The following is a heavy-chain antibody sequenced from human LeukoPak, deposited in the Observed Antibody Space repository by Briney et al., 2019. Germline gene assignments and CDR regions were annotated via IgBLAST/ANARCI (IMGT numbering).Heavy chain of an antibody. CDR3: ARVRDSSGWYSPPGY. V-gene: IGHV3-33*01. D-gene: IGHD6-19*01. CDR1: GFTFSSYG. Sequence: GRSLRLSCAASGFTFSSYGMHWVRQAPGKGLEWVAVIWYDGSNKYYADSVKGRFTISRDNSKNTLYLQMNSLRAEDTAVYYCARVRDSSGWYSPPGYWGQGTLVTVSS. CDR2: IWYDGSNK. J-gene: IGHJ4*02.